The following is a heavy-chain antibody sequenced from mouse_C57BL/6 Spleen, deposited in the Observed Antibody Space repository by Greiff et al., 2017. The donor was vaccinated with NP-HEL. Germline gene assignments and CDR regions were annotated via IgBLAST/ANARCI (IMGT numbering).Heavy chain of an antibody. D-gene: IGHD4-1*01. CDR1: GYTFTSYW. V-gene: IGHV1-7*01. Sequence: VQLQQSGAELAKPGASVKLSCKASGYTFTSYWMHWVKRRPGRGLEWIGYINPSSGYTKYNQKFKDKATLTEDKSSSTAYMQLSSLTYEDSAVYCCAGGANWDSWFAYWGQGTLVTVSA. CDR3: AGGANWDSWFAY. J-gene: IGHJ3*01. CDR2: INPSSGYT.